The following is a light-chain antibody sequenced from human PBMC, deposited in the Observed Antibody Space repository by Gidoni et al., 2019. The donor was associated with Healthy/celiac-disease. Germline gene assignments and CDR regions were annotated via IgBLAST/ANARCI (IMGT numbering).Light chain of an antibody. CDR3: QSADSIWV. J-gene: IGLJ3*02. Sequence: SYELTQPPSVSVSPGQTARITCSGDALPKQYAYWYQQKPGHAPVLVIYKDSERPSGIPERFSGASSGTTVTLTISGVQAEDEADYYCQSADSIWVFGGGTKLTVL. CDR2: KDS. V-gene: IGLV3-25*03. CDR1: ALPKQY.